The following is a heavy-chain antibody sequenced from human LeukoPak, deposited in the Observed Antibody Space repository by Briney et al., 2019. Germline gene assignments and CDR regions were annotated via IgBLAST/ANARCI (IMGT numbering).Heavy chain of an antibody. Sequence: SETLSLTCTVSGGSISSRSYYWGWIRQPPGKGLEWIGSIYYSGSTYYNPSLKSRVTISVDTSKNQFSLKLSSVTAADTAVYYCARWLLQEWFGEYINCFDPWGQGTLVTVSS. D-gene: IGHD3-10*01. CDR3: ARWLLQEWFGEYINCFDP. J-gene: IGHJ5*02. CDR2: IYYSGST. CDR1: GGSISSRSYY. V-gene: IGHV4-39*01.